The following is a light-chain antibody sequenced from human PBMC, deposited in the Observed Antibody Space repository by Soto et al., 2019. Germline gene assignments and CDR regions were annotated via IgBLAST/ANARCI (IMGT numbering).Light chain of an antibody. Sequence: EVVLTQSTATLSLSPGERATLSCRASQSVSTYLVWYQLKPGQAPRLLIYDASNRATDIPARFSGSGSGTDFPLTISSPRREDFAFYYCRQRSESPLTFSGGTKMDI. J-gene: IGKJ4*02. CDR3: RQRSESPLT. V-gene: IGKV3-11*01. CDR1: QSVSTY. CDR2: DAS.